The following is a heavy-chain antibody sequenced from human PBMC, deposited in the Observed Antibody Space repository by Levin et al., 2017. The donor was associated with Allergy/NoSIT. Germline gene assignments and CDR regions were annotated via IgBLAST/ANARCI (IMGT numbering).Heavy chain of an antibody. Sequence: SETLSLTCTVSGGSISSYYWSWIRQPPGKGLEWFGYIYYSGSTNYNPSLKSRVTISVDTSKNQFSLKLSSVTAAGTAVYYCARAQSYMDYYYYYMDVWGKGTTVTVSS. CDR3: ARAQSYMDYYYYYMDV. V-gene: IGHV4-59*01. D-gene: IGHD1-26*01. CDR1: GGSISSYY. J-gene: IGHJ6*03. CDR2: IYYSGST.